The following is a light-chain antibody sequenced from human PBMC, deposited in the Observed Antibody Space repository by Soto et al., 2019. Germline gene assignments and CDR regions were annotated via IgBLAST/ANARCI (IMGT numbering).Light chain of an antibody. CDR2: YAA. J-gene: IGKJ1*01. CDR3: QQYNKDTPGT. V-gene: IGKV1-27*01. CDR1: QDISHY. Sequence: DIQMTQSPSSLSASVGDRVTFTCRASQDISHYLAWYQERPGKVPKLLIYYAANLQSGVPSRFSGSGSGTDFTLTIISLQPEDVGTYYCQQYNKDTPGTFGQGTKVDIK.